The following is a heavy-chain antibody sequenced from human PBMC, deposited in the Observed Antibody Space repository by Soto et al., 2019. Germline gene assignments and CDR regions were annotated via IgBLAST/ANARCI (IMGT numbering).Heavy chain of an antibody. J-gene: IGHJ3*02. CDR3: AKVAVRGIPGPNAFDI. CDR2: ISGIGGST. D-gene: IGHD2-15*01. CDR1: GFTFSSYA. Sequence: PGGSLRLSCAASGFTFSSYAMSWVRQAPGKGLEWVSAISGIGGSTYYADSVKGRFTISRDNSKNTLYLQMNSLRAEDTAVYYCAKVAVRGIPGPNAFDIWGQGTMVTVSS. V-gene: IGHV3-23*01.